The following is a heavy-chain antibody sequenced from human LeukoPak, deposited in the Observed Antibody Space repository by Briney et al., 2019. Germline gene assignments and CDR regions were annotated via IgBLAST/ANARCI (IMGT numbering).Heavy chain of an antibody. CDR2: INKDGSEM. V-gene: IGHV3-7*01. CDR1: GFTFSNYW. D-gene: IGHD2-15*01. CDR3: VRELVVGPAEYFQS. Sequence: GGSLRLPCVASGFTFSNYWMAWIRHAPGRGLEWVANINKDGSEMYYLDSVRGRFTISRDNAKNSLYLQMNSLGAEDTAVYYCVRELVVGPAEYFQSWGQGTLVTVSS. J-gene: IGHJ1*01.